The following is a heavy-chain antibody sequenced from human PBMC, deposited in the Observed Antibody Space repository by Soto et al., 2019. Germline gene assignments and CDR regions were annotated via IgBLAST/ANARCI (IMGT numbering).Heavy chain of an antibody. V-gene: IGHV2-5*02. CDR1: GFSFTSAGVG. Sequence: QITLKESGPTLVKPTQTLTLTCTFSGFSFTSAGVGVGWIRRPPRKALEWLALIYWDDDKRYSPSLKSRLTIAKDTSKNQVVLTMTNVDPVDTATYYCAHTRPGVGGSSWYGGAFDYGGQGTLVTVSS. CDR2: IYWDDDK. D-gene: IGHD6-13*01. CDR3: AHTRPGVGGSSWYGGAFDY. J-gene: IGHJ4*02.